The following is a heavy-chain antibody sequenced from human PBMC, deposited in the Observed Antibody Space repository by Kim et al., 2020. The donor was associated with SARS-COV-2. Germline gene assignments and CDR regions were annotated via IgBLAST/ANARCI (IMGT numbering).Heavy chain of an antibody. CDR1: GFTFSSYA. J-gene: IGHJ4*02. Sequence: GGSLRLSCAASGFTFSSYAMHWVRQAPGKGLEWVAVISYDGTNKYYADSVKGRFTISRDDSKNTLFLQMNSLRAEDTALYYCARAGEAEQWLGPFDYWGQGTLVTVSS. CDR3: ARAGEAEQWLGPFDY. CDR2: ISYDGTNK. D-gene: IGHD6-19*01. V-gene: IGHV3-30-3*01.